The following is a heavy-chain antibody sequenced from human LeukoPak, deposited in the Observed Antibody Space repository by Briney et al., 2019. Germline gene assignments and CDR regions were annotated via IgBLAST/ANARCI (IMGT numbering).Heavy chain of an antibody. CDR2: ISHTGDT. CDR1: GGSFSRYY. J-gene: IGHJ4*02. Sequence: PSETLSLTCAVYGGSFSRYYYNWLRQSPGKGLEWIGEISHTGDTNYSPSLMSRVTISIDTSKSQFSLNLSSVTAADTAVYFCARERYNSTGYVDSWGQGTLVTVSS. D-gene: IGHD3-22*01. CDR3: ARERYNSTGYVDS. V-gene: IGHV4-34*01.